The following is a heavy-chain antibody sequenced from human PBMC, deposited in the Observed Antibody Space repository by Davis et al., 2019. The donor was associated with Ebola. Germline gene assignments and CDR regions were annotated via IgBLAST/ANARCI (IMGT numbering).Heavy chain of an antibody. D-gene: IGHD3-10*01. CDR1: GYTFTSYG. V-gene: IGHV1-18*01. CDR3: ARAPFVDWYFDL. Sequence: ASVKVSCKASGYTFTSYGISWVRQAPGQGLEWMGWISAYNGNTNYTQKLQGRVTMTTDTSTSTAYMELRSLRSDDTAVYYCARAPFVDWYFDLWGRGTLVTVSS. J-gene: IGHJ2*01. CDR2: ISAYNGNT.